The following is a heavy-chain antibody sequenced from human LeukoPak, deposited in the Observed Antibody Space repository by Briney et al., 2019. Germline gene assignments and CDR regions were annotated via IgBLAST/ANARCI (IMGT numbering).Heavy chain of an antibody. D-gene: IGHD3-3*01. CDR3: ARAPLLTIFGVVSFDY. J-gene: IGHJ4*02. CDR1: GFTFSSYW. Sequence: GGSLRLSCAASGFTFSSYWMSWVRQAPGKGLEWVANIKQDGSEKYYVDSVKGRFTISRDNAKNSLYLQMNSLGAEDTAVYYCARAPLLTIFGVVSFDYWGQGTLVTVSS. V-gene: IGHV3-7*01. CDR2: IKQDGSEK.